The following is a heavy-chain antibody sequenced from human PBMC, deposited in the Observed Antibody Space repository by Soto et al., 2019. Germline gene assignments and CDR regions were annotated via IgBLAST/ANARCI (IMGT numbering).Heavy chain of an antibody. D-gene: IGHD1-1*01. V-gene: IGHV4-34*01. Sequence: PSETLSLTCAGYGGSFSGYYGSWLRQPPGKGLEWIGEINHSGSPNYNPSLKSRVTISVDTSKNQFSLKMTSVTAADTAVYYCATANWSHHYFDPWGQGTLVTVSS. CDR2: INHSGSP. CDR1: GGSFSGYY. J-gene: IGHJ5*02. CDR3: ATANWSHHYFDP.